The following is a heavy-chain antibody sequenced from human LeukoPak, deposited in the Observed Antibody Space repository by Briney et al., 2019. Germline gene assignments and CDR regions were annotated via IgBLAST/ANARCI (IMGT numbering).Heavy chain of an antibody. Sequence: RSGGSLRLSCAASGFSFSTYGMHWVRQAPGKGLEWVAVIWNDGSNKYYEDSVKGRFTISRDNLKNTLYLQMNSLRAEDTAVYYCARASYCSSTSCYRFDYWGQGTLVTVPS. CDR3: ARASYCSSTSCYRFDY. J-gene: IGHJ4*02. V-gene: IGHV3-33*01. D-gene: IGHD2-2*01. CDR1: GFSFSTYG. CDR2: IWNDGSNK.